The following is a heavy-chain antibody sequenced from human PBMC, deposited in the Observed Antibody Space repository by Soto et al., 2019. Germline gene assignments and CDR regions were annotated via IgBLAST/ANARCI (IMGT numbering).Heavy chain of an antibody. CDR2: ISSSSSTI. CDR3: ARIPANIVATKYYFDY. Sequence: GGSLRLSCAASGFTFSSYSMNWVRQAPGKGLEWVSYISSSSSTIYYADSVKGRFTISRDNAKNSLYLQMNSLRAEDTAVYYCARIPANIVATKYYFDYWGQGTLVTVSS. J-gene: IGHJ4*02. D-gene: IGHD5-12*01. V-gene: IGHV3-48*01. CDR1: GFTFSSYS.